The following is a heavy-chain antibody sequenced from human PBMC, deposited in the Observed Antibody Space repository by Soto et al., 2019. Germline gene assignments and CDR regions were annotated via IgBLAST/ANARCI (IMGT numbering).Heavy chain of an antibody. CDR1: GFTFSTYA. CDR3: AGSYCTNGVCYTNYYYYIDV. J-gene: IGHJ6*03. V-gene: IGHV3-23*01. Sequence: EVQLLESGGGLVQPGGSLRLSCAASGFTFSTYAMSWVRQAPGKGLEWVSTITTSGGNTYYADSVQGRFTISRDNSKNTPYRQMNRLRAEDTAVYYCAGSYCTNGVCYTNYYYYIDVWGKGTTVTVSS. CDR2: ITTSGGNT. D-gene: IGHD2-8*01.